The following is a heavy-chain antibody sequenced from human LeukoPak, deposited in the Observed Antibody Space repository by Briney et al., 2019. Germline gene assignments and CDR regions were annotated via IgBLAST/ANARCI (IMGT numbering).Heavy chain of an antibody. J-gene: IGHJ4*02. CDR2: ISSSSSYI. D-gene: IGHD3-3*01. CDR1: GFTFSSYS. V-gene: IGHV3-21*01. Sequence: GGSLRLSCAASGFTFSSYSMNWVRQAPGKGLEWVSSISSSSSYIYYADSVKGRFTISRDNAKNSLYLQMNSLRAEDTAVYYCARAVRYDFWRRPSRGVAYYLDYWGQGTLVTASS. CDR3: ARAVRYDFWRRPSRGVAYYLDY.